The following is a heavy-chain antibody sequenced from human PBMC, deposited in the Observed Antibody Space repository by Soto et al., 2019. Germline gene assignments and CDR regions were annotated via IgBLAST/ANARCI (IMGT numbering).Heavy chain of an antibody. CDR3: ARTGIAAAGIFDY. Sequence: VKVSCQASGYTFTSYAMRWVRQAPGQRLEWMGWINAGNGNTKYSQKFQGRVTITRDTSASTAHMELSSLRSEDTAVYYCARTGIAAAGIFDYWGQGTLVTVSS. CDR1: GYTFTSYA. D-gene: IGHD6-13*01. J-gene: IGHJ4*02. CDR2: INAGNGNT. V-gene: IGHV1-3*01.